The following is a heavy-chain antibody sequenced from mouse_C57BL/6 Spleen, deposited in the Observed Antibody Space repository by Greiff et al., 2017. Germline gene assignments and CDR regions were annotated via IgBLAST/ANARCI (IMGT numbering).Heavy chain of an antibody. CDR3: ASSRGSSGSFAY. CDR2: INPNNGGT. CDR1: GYTFTDYY. D-gene: IGHD3-2*02. V-gene: IGHV1-26*01. J-gene: IGHJ3*01. Sequence: EVQLQQSGPELVKPGASVKISCKASGYTFTDYYMNWVKQSHGKSLEWIGDINPNNGGTSYNQKFKGKATLTVDKSASTAYRELRSLTSEDSAVYYCASSRGSSGSFAYWGQGTLVTVSA.